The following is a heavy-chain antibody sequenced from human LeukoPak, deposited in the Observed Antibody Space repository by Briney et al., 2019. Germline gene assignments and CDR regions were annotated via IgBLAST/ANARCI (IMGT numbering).Heavy chain of an antibody. V-gene: IGHV3-48*04. J-gene: IGHJ4*02. Sequence: GGSLRLSCAASGFTFSSYSMTWVRQAPGKGLEWVSYISSSGNTIDYADSVKGRFTISRDNAKNSLYLQMVSLRAEDTAVYYCARLRGYSYGYGDYWGQGTLVTVSS. CDR1: GFTFSSYS. D-gene: IGHD5-18*01. CDR2: ISSSGNTI. CDR3: ARLRGYSYGYGDY.